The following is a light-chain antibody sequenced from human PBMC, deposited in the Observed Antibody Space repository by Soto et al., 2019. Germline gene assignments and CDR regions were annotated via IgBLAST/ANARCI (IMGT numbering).Light chain of an antibody. CDR2: AVT. V-gene: IGLV2-23*02. Sequence: QSALTQPASVSGSPGQSITISCTGTSSDVGSYNLVSWYQQHPGKAPKLMISAVTKRPAGVSSRFSGSKSGNTASLTISGLQAEDEAEYYCSSYAGFNTVIFGGGTQLTVL. CDR1: SSDVGSYNL. J-gene: IGLJ2*01. CDR3: SSYAGFNTVI.